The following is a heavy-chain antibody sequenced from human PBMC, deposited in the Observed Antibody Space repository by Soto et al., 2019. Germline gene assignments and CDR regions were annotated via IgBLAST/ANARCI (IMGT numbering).Heavy chain of an antibody. D-gene: IGHD6-6*01. Sequence: SETLSLTCTVSGVSVNSDNYYWIWIRQPPGKGLEWIGHIYNTRSTTYNPSLKSRVTISLDTSRNHFSLSLNSVTAADTAVFYCATEYSNSPEAFDFWGRGTLVTVSS. CDR3: ATEYSNSPEAFDF. V-gene: IGHV4-61*03. CDR1: GVSVNSDNYY. J-gene: IGHJ4*02. CDR2: IYNTRST.